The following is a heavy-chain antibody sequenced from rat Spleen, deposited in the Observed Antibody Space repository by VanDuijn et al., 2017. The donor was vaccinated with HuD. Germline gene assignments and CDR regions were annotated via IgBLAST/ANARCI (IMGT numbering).Heavy chain of an antibody. CDR3: ARHNVTTGDYFDY. V-gene: IGHV5-31*01. CDR1: GFTFNDYW. Sequence: EVHLVESGGGLVQPGRSLKLTCAASGFTFNDYWMTWVRQAPGMGLEWVASISNARGITYYPDSVKGRFTISRDNAKTTLYLQMDSLRSEDTATYYCARHNVTTGDYFDYWGQGVMVTVSS. CDR2: ISNARGIT. D-gene: IGHD1-10*01. J-gene: IGHJ2*01.